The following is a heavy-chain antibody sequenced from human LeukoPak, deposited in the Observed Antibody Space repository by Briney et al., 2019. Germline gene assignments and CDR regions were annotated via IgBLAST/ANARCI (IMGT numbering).Heavy chain of an antibody. V-gene: IGHV1-69*04. CDR2: IIPILGIA. D-gene: IGHD2-21*02. CDR1: GGTFSSYA. CDR3: AVAYCGGDCYSSVDY. Sequence: GASVKVSCKASGGTFSSYAISWVRQAPGQGLEWMGRIIPILGIANYAQKFQGRVTITADKSTSTAYMELSSLRSEDTAVYYCAVAYCGGDCYSSVDYWGQGTLVTVSS. J-gene: IGHJ4*02.